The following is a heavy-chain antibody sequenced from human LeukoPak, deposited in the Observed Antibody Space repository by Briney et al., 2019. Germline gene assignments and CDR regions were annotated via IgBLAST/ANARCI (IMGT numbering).Heavy chain of an antibody. CDR3: ARATWGIVVVPAAIDY. Sequence: GGSLRLSCAASGFTFSSYAMHWVRQAPGKGLEWVAVISYDGSNKYYADSVKGRFTISRDNSKNTLYLQMNSLRAEDTAVYYCARATWGIVVVPAAIDYWGQGTLVTVSS. CDR1: GFTFSSYA. V-gene: IGHV3-30-3*01. CDR2: ISYDGSNK. D-gene: IGHD2-2*01. J-gene: IGHJ4*02.